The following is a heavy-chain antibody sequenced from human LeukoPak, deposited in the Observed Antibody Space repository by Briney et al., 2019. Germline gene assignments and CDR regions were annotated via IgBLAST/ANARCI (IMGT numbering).Heavy chain of an antibody. CDR3: ARELDY. Sequence: PSETLSLTCTVPGASISSYYWSWIRHPPGKGLEWIGSIYHSGSTYYNPSLKSRVTISVDTSKNQFSLKLSSVTAADTAVYYCARELDYWGQGTLVTVSS. J-gene: IGHJ4*02. CDR2: IYHSGST. V-gene: IGHV4-38-2*02. CDR1: GASISSYY.